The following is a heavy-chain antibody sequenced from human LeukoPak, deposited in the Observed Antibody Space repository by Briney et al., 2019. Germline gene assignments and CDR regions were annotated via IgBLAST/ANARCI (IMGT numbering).Heavy chain of an antibody. D-gene: IGHD4-17*01. J-gene: IGHJ6*02. Sequence: GASVKVSCKASGYTFTSYGISWVRQAPGQGLEWMGWISAYNGNTNYAQKLQGRVTMTTDTSTSTAYMELRSLRSDDTAVNCCGRDGRGNYYGEYDGGGRRDGMDVWGQGATVTVSS. CDR3: GRDGRGNYYGEYDGGGRRDGMDV. V-gene: IGHV1-18*01. CDR1: GYTFTSYG. CDR2: ISAYNGNT.